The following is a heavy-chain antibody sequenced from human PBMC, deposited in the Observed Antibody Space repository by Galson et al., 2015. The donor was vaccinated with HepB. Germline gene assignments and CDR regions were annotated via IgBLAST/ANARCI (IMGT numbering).Heavy chain of an antibody. CDR3: TRRGIMVRGVVAAMGMDV. Sequence: SLRLSCAASGFTLADSTIHWVRQASGKGLEWVGLISSKANDYGTVYAASLKGRFIISRDDSKNTASLDMNSLRSEDTAVYYCTRRGIMVRGVVAAMGMDVWGQGTTVIVSS. CDR2: ISSKANDYGT. D-gene: IGHD3-10*01. V-gene: IGHV3-73*01. CDR1: GFTLADST. J-gene: IGHJ6*02.